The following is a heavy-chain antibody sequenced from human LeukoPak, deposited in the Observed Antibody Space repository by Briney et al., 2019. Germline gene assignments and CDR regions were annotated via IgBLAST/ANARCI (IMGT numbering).Heavy chain of an antibody. V-gene: IGHV1-8*03. Sequence: ASVTVSCKASGYTFTSYDINWVRQTTGQGLEWMGWMNPNSGNTGYAQKFQGRVTITGNTSITTAYMELSSLRSEDTAVYYCARADRFYHSSGHQYWGQGTLVTVSS. CDR2: MNPNSGNT. CDR3: ARADRFYHSSGHQY. J-gene: IGHJ4*02. D-gene: IGHD3-22*01. CDR1: GYTFTSYD.